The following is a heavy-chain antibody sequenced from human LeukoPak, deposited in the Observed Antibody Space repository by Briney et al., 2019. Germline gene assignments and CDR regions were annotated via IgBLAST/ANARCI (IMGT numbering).Heavy chain of an antibody. CDR2: INHSGST. Sequence: SSETLSLTSAVYGGSFSDYYWSWIRQPPGKGLEWIGEINHSGSTNYNPSLKSRVTISVDMSKNQFSLKLSSVTAADTAVYYCARQISDYYYYYMDVWGKGTTVTVSS. CDR3: ARQISDYYYYYMDV. V-gene: IGHV4-34*01. D-gene: IGHD3-10*01. J-gene: IGHJ6*03. CDR1: GGSFSDYY.